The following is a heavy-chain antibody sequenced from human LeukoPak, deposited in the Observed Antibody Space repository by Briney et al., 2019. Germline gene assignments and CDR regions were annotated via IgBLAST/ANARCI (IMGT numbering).Heavy chain of an antibody. CDR1: GGSISSSSYY. V-gene: IGHV4-39*01. J-gene: IGHJ4*02. Sequence: NPSETLSLTCTVSGGSISSSSYYWGWIRQPPGKGLEWIGSIYYSGSTYYNPSLKSRVTISVDTSKNQFSLKLSSVTAADTAVYYCAVLTGHFRPFDYWGQGTLVTVSS. CDR2: IYYSGST. D-gene: IGHD3-9*01. CDR3: AVLTGHFRPFDY.